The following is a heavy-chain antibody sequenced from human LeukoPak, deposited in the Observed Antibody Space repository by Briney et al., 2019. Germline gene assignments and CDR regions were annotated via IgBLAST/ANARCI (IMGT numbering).Heavy chain of an antibody. J-gene: IGHJ4*02. Sequence: ASVKVSCKASGYTFTGHFMHWVRQAPGQGLEWMGWINPNSGDTNYAQKFQGRVTMARDTSISSAYMELSRLRSDDTAVYYCARDVDRGIIDYWGQGTLVTVSS. CDR3: ARDVDRGIIDY. V-gene: IGHV1-2*02. CDR1: GYTFTGHF. D-gene: IGHD3-10*01. CDR2: INPNSGDT.